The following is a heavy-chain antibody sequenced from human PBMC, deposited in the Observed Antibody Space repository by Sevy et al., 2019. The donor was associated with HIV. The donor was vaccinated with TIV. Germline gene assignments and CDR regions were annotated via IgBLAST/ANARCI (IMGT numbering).Heavy chain of an antibody. V-gene: IGHV3-53*01. CDR1: GFTVSSNY. D-gene: IGHD3-3*01. CDR2: IYGGGTT. Sequence: GGSLRLSCAASGFTVSSNYMSWVRQAPGKGLEWVSVIYGGGTTYYADSVKGRFTISRDNSKNTLYLQMNNLRAEDTAVDYCAREREFTIFGVLIEYGMDVWGQGTTVTVSS. J-gene: IGHJ6*02. CDR3: AREREFTIFGVLIEYGMDV.